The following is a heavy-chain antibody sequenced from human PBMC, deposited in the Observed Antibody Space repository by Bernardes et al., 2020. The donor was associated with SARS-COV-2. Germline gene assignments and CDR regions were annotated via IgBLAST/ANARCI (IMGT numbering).Heavy chain of an antibody. CDR3: ARGFQGGFLDF. J-gene: IGHJ4*02. CDR1: GYTFFSYG. Sequence: ASVKVSCKASGYTFFSYGINWVRQAPGQGLEWMGWISGFSGDTRYTQRLQDRLTMTTDTSTGTAYMEVRGLRSDDTAVYFCARGFQGGFLDFWGQGTLVTVSS. V-gene: IGHV1-18*01. CDR2: ISGFSGDT. D-gene: IGHD3-10*01.